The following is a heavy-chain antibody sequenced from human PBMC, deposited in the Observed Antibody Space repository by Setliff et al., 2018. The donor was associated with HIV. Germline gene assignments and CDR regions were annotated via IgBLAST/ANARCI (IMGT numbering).Heavy chain of an antibody. CDR1: GGSFGAYY. Sequence: PSETLSLTCAVYGGSFGAYYWTWIRQPPGKGLEWIGEIDRSGNTKYNPSLKSRVTISIDTSKKQFSLKLNSVTVADTAVYYCARETSVTPVGLDHWGQGTLVTVSS. CDR2: IDRSGNT. V-gene: IGHV4-34*01. D-gene: IGHD1-1*01. CDR3: ARETSVTPVGLDH. J-gene: IGHJ1*01.